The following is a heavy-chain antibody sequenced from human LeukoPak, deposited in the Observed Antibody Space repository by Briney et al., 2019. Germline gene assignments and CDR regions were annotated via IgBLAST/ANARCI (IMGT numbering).Heavy chain of an antibody. CDR2: IGSSGGGI. D-gene: IGHD7-27*01. CDR1: GFTFSTYT. CDR3: AIDPNWGTHS. J-gene: IGHJ4*02. Sequence: GGSLRLSCAASGFTFSTYTMYWVRHPPGKRLEWVSIIGSSGGGIHYADSVRGRFTISRDNSKNALYLQMNSLRVEDTAVYYCAIDPNWGTHSWGQGVLVTVS. V-gene: IGHV3-23*01.